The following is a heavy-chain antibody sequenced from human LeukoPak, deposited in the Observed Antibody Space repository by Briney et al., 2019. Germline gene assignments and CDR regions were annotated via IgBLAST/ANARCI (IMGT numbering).Heavy chain of an antibody. CDR3: ARSKWELPYYFDY. CDR2: IYSGGST. D-gene: IGHD1-26*01. V-gene: IGHV3-53*04. J-gene: IGHJ4*02. CDR1: GFTVSSNY. Sequence: GGSLRLSCAASGFTVSSNYMSWVRQAPGKGLEWVSVIYSGGSTYYADSVKGRFTISRHNSKNTLYLQMNSLRAEDTAVYYCARSKWELPYYFDYWGQGTLVTVSS.